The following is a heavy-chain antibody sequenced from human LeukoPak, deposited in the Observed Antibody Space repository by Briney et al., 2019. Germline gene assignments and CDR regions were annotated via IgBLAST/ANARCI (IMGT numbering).Heavy chain of an antibody. CDR3: ARGELGYSYGYGHYFDY. Sequence: SETLSLTCAVSGGSISSSNWWSWVRQPPGKGLEWIGEIYHSGSTNYNPSLKSRVTISVDKSKNQFSLKLSSVTAADTAVYYCARGELGYSYGYGHYFDYWGQGTLVTVSS. V-gene: IGHV4-4*02. CDR2: IYHSGST. D-gene: IGHD5-18*01. J-gene: IGHJ4*02. CDR1: GGSISSSNW.